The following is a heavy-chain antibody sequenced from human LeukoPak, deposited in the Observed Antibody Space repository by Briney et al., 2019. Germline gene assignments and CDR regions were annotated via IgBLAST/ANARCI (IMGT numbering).Heavy chain of an antibody. CDR1: GYTFSSYW. CDR3: ARHGGSYYDILTGYYLLDY. Sequence: GESLKISCKGSGYTFSSYWIAWVRQMPGKGLEWMGIIYPGDSDSRYSPSFQGQVTISADKSISTAYLQWSSLKASDTAMYYCARHGGSYYDILTGYYLLDYWGQGTLVTVSS. V-gene: IGHV5-51*01. J-gene: IGHJ4*02. D-gene: IGHD3-9*01. CDR2: IYPGDSDS.